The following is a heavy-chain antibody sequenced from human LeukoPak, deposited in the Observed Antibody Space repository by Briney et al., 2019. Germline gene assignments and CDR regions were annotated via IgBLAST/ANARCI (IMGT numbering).Heavy chain of an antibody. Sequence: GASVKVSCKASGGTFSSYAISWVRQAPGQGLEWMGRIIPILGIANYAQKFQGRVTITADKSTSTAYMELSSLRSEDTAVYYCARVGVDSNYGIDYWGQGTLVTVSS. V-gene: IGHV1-69*04. CDR1: GGTFSSYA. J-gene: IGHJ4*02. D-gene: IGHD4-11*01. CDR2: IIPILGIA. CDR3: ARVGVDSNYGIDY.